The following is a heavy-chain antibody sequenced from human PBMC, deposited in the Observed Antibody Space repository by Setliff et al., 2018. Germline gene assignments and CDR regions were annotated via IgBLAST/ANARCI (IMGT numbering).Heavy chain of an antibody. J-gene: IGHJ4*02. CDR3: ARSSGPRVVVLPAAGKSDY. D-gene: IGHD2-2*01. Sequence: ASVKVSCKTSGYNFITTGISWVRQAPGQGPEWMGCISPYNGNTNYAQKFQDRVTMTTDTSTATVYMELKNLRSDDTAVYYCARSSGPRVVVLPAAGKSDYWGQGTLVTVSS. CDR1: GYNFITTG. V-gene: IGHV1-18*01. CDR2: ISPYNGNT.